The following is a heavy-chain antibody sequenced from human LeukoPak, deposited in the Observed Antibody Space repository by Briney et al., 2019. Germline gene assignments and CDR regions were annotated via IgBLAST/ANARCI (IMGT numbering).Heavy chain of an antibody. V-gene: IGHV4-39*01. CDR3: ARRDFWSGYIDY. CDR2: IYYSGST. D-gene: IGHD3-3*01. J-gene: IGHJ4*02. CDR1: GGSISSSSYY. Sequence: SETLSLTCTVSGGSISSSSYYWGWIRQPPGKGLEWIGSIYYSGSTYYNPSLKSRVTISVDTSKNQFSLKLSSVTAADTAVYYCARRDFWSGYIDYWDQGTLVTVSS.